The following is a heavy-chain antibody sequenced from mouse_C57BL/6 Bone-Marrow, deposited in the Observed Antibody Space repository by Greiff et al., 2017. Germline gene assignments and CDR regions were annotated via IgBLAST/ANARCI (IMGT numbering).Heavy chain of an antibody. CDR3: VYEYDGYAMDY. J-gene: IGHJ4*01. CDR2: IHPNSGST. V-gene: IGHV1-64*01. D-gene: IGHD2-4*01. Sequence: VQLQQSGAELVKPGASVKLSCKASGYTFTSYWMHWVKQRPGQGLEWIGMIHPNSGSTNYNEKFKSKATLTVDKSSSTAYMQLSSLTSEDSAVYYCVYEYDGYAMDYWGQGTSVTVSS. CDR1: GYTFTSYW.